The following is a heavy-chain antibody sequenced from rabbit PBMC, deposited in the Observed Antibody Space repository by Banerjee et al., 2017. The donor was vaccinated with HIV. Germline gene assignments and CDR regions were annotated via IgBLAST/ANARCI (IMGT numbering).Heavy chain of an antibody. CDR1: GLTISSYYY. Sequence: QSLEESGGGLVKPGGTLTLTCTASGLTISSYYYMCWVRQAPGKGLEWIGCIYTGSGSTWYASWVNGRFTISRTSSTVDLKMTGLTASDTATYFCGRGEGSDWAFKLWGPGTLVTVS. CDR3: GRGEGSDWAFKL. J-gene: IGHJ4*01. D-gene: IGHD4-1*01. CDR2: IYTGSGST. V-gene: IGHV1S43*01.